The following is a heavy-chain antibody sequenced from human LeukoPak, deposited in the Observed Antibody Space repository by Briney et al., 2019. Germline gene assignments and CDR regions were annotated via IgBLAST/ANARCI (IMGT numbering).Heavy chain of an antibody. Sequence: GGSLRLSCAASGFTLSSFGMNWVRQAPGKGLEWVSYIGTTTSTIYYADSVKGRFSISRDNAKNSLYLQMNSLRAEDTAVYYCARDRGYCRGTTCYAYYFDSWGQGTLVTVSS. CDR1: GFTLSSFG. V-gene: IGHV3-48*04. D-gene: IGHD2-2*01. J-gene: IGHJ4*02. CDR3: ARDRGYCRGTTCYAYYFDS. CDR2: IGTTTSTI.